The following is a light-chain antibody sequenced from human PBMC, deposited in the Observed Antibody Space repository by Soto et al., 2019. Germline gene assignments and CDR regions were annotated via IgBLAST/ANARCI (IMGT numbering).Light chain of an antibody. CDR2: SNN. J-gene: IGLJ2*01. CDR1: SSNIGSKT. V-gene: IGLV1-44*01. CDR3: AAWDDSLNGVV. Sequence: QPVLTQPPSASGTPGQRVTISCSGSSSNIGSKTLNWYQQLPGTAPKLLIYSNNQRPSGVPDRFSGSKYGTSASLAISGLQSEDEADYYCAAWDDSLNGVVFGGGTKVTFL.